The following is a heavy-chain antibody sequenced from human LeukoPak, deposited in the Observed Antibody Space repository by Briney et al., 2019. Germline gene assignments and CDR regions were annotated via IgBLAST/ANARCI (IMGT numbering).Heavy chain of an antibody. J-gene: IGHJ5*02. CDR1: GYTFTSYG. CDR3: ARGGLGYCSGGSCYWFDP. D-gene: IGHD2-15*01. CDR2: ISAYNGNT. Sequence: ASVKVSCKASGYTFTSYGISWVRQAPGQGLEWMGWISAYNGNTNYAQKLQGRVTMTTDTSTSTAYMELRSLRSDDTAVYYCARGGLGYCSGGSCYWFDPWGQGTLVTVSS. V-gene: IGHV1-18*01.